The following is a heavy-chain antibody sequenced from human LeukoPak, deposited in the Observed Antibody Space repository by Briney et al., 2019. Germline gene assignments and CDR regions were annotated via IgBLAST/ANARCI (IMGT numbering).Heavy chain of an antibody. V-gene: IGHV3-21*04. D-gene: IGHD5/OR15-5a*01. CDR2: ISSSSSYI. Sequence: SGGSLRLSCAASGFPFSSYSMNWVRQAPGKGLEWVSSISSSSSYIYYADSVKGRFTISRDNAKNSLYLQMNSLRTEDTAVYYCASGSRFDYWGQGTLVTVSS. CDR3: ASGSRFDY. J-gene: IGHJ4*02. CDR1: GFPFSSYS.